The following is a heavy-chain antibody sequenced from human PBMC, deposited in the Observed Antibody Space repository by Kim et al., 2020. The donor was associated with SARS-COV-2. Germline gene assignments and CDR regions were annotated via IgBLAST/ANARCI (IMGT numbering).Heavy chain of an antibody. CDR2: ISAYNGNT. CDR1: GYTFTSYG. CDR3: GLSTNWNDDGHYYYGMDV. V-gene: IGHV1-18*01. D-gene: IGHD1-1*01. Sequence: ASVKVSCKASGYTFTSYGISWVRQAPGQGLEWMGWISAYNGNTNYAQKLQGRVTMTTDTSTSTAYMELRSLRSDDTAVYYCGLSTNWNDDGHYYYGMDVWGQGTTVTVSS. J-gene: IGHJ6*02.